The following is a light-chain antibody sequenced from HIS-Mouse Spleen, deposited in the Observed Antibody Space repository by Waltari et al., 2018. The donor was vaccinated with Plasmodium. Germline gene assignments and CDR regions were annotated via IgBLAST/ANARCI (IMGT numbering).Light chain of an antibody. V-gene: IGKV3-11*01. Sequence: EIVLTQSPATLSLSPGERATLSCRASQSVSSYLACYQQKPGQAPRLLIYDASNRATAIPARFSGSGSGTDFTLIISSLEPEDFAVYDCQQRSNWPSGTFGQGTKVEIK. CDR2: DAS. CDR3: QQRSNWPSGT. CDR1: QSVSSY. J-gene: IGKJ1*01.